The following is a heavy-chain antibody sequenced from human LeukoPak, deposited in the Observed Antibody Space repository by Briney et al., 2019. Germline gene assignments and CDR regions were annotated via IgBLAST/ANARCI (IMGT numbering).Heavy chain of an antibody. D-gene: IGHD3-10*01. V-gene: IGHV3-74*03. CDR2: IDYGGSIT. CDR3: VSMVRGVGY. CDR1: GFTFRSYW. J-gene: IGHJ4*02. Sequence: GGSLRLSCAASGFTFRSYWMHWVRQAPGKGLVWVSRIDYGGSITTYADSVKGRFTISRDNSKNSVYLQLNSLRPEDTAVYYCVSMVRGVGYWGQGTLVTVSS.